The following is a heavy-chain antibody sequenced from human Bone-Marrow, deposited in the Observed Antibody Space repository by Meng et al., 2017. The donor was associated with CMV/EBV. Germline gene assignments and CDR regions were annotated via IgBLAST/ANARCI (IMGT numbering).Heavy chain of an antibody. V-gene: IGHV3-30*03. CDR2: ISYDGSNK. D-gene: IGHD6-6*01. Sequence: GESLKISCAASGFTFSTYSMKWVRQAPGKGLEWVAVISYDGSNKYYADSVKGRFTISKDNSKNTLYLQMNSLRAEDTAVYYCARDRSLYSSSGMDVWGQGTTVTVSS. CDR1: GFTFSTYS. CDR3: ARDRSLYSSSGMDV. J-gene: IGHJ6*02.